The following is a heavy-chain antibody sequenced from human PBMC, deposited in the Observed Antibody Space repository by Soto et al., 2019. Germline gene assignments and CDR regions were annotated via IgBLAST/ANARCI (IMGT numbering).Heavy chain of an antibody. J-gene: IGHJ6*02. CDR2: ISAYNGNT. CDR3: ASAGIAAATYYYYYYGMDV. V-gene: IGHV1-18*01. CDR1: GYTFTSYG. D-gene: IGHD6-13*01. Sequence: GASVKVSCKASGYTFTSYGISWVRQAPGQGLEWMGWISAYNGNTNYAQKLQGRVTMTTDTSTSTAYMELRSLRSDDTAVYYCASAGIAAATYYYYYYGMDVWGQGTTVTVSS.